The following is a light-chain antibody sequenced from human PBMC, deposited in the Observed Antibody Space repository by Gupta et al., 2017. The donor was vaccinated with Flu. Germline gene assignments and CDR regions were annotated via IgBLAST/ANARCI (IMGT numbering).Light chain of an antibody. CDR3: QQDGSSMYT. J-gene: IGKJ2*01. Sequence: EIVLTQSPGTLSLSPGERATLSCRASQSVSSNYLAWYQQKPGQAPRLLIYGASSRATGIPDRFSGSGSGTDFTLTISRMEPEDFAVYYCQQDGSSMYTFGQGTKLEIK. V-gene: IGKV3-20*01. CDR1: QSVSSNY. CDR2: GAS.